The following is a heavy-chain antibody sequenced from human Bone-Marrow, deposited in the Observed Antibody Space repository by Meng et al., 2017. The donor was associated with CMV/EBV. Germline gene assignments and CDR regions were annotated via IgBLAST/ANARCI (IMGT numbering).Heavy chain of an antibody. D-gene: IGHD3-3*01. CDR3: ARVGKEWLLYFDY. CDR1: GFTFSDYY. CDR2: ISSSGSTI. J-gene: IGHJ4*02. Sequence: GESLKISCAASGFTFSDYYMSWIRQAPGKGLEWVSYISSSGSTIYYADSVKGRFTISRDNAKNSLYLQMNSLRAEDTAVYYCARVGKEWLLYFDYWGQGTLATVPS. V-gene: IGHV3-11*04.